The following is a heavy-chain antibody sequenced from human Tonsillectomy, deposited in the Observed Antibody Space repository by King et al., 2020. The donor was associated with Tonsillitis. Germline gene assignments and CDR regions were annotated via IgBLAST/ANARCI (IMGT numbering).Heavy chain of an antibody. D-gene: IGHD6-19*01. CDR2: IKSKTDGGTT. CDR1: GFTFSNAW. CDR3: TTIEGYSSCWYDY. Sequence: VQLVESGGGLVKPGGSLRLSCAASGFTFSNAWMSWVRQAPGKGLEWVGRIKSKTDGGTTDYAAPVKGRFTISRDDSKNTLYLQMNSLKTEDTAVYYCTTIEGYSSCWYDYWGQGTLVTVSS. J-gene: IGHJ4*02. V-gene: IGHV3-15*01.